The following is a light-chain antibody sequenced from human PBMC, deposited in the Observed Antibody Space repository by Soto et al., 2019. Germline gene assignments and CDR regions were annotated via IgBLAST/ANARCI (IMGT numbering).Light chain of an antibody. V-gene: IGKV1-5*03. CDR1: QSISSW. CDR3: QHYNSYSEA. CDR2: KAS. Sequence: DIQMTQSPCILSAAVGYRFTVTGRASQSISSWLAWYQQKPGKAPNLLIHKASHLESGVPSRFSGSGSGTEFTLTISSLQPDDFATYYCQHYNSYSEAFGQGTKVDIK. J-gene: IGKJ1*01.